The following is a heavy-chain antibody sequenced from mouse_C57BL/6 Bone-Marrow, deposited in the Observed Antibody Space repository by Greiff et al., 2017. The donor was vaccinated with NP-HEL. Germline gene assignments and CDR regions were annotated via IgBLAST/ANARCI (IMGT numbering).Heavy chain of an antibody. Sequence: QVQLQQPGAELVKPGASVKLSCKASGYTFTSYWMQWVKQRPGQGLEWIGEIDPSDSYTNYNQKFKGKATLTVDTSSSTAYMQLSSLTSEDSAVYYCARGAYAPYAMDYRGQGTSVTVSS. CDR1: GYTFTSYW. CDR2: IDPSDSYT. J-gene: IGHJ4*01. V-gene: IGHV1-50*01. D-gene: IGHD6-5*01. CDR3: ARGAYAPYAMDY.